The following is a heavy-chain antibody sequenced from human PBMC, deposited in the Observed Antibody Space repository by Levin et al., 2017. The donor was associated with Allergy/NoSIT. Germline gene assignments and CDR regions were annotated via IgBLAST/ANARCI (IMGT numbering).Heavy chain of an antibody. CDR2: IYSDGST. V-gene: IGHV3-53*01. CDR3: ARRPTLTTEWYFDL. J-gene: IGHJ2*01. D-gene: IGHD4-17*01. Sequence: GESLKISCAASGFSVSSNYMSWVRQAPGKGLEWVSVIYSDGSTFYADAVKGRFTISRDNSKNTLYLQMSSLRAEDTAVYYCARRPTLTTEWYFDLWGRGTLVTVSS. CDR1: GFSVSSNY.